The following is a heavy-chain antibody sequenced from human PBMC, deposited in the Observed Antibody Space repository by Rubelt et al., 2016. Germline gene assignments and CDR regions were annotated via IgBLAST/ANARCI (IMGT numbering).Heavy chain of an antibody. CDR3: ARDGGCYLRYFDY. Sequence: EVQLVESGGGLVHPGGSLRLSCVVSGFTVSSNYMSWVRQAPGKGLEWVSVIYNGGSTYYADSVKGRFTISRDKSKNTLDLKINSLRADDTAVYYCARDGGCYLRYFDYWGLGTLVTVSS. D-gene: IGHD1-26*01. CDR1: GFTVSSNY. V-gene: IGHV3-66*01. CDR2: IYNGGST. J-gene: IGHJ4*02.